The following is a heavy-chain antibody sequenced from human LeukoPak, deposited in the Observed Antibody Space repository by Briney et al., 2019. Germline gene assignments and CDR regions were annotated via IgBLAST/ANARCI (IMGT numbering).Heavy chain of an antibody. V-gene: IGHV1-2*02. CDR3: ARGVSGEQWLVGPYNWFDP. D-gene: IGHD6-19*01. CDR2: INPNSGGT. J-gene: IGHJ5*02. CDR1: GYTFTGYY. Sequence: GASVKVSCKASGYTFTGYYMHWVRQAPGQGLEWMGWINPNSGGTNYAQKFQGRVTMTRDTSISTAYMELSRLRSDDTAVYYCARGVSGEQWLVGPYNWFDPWGQGTLVTVSS.